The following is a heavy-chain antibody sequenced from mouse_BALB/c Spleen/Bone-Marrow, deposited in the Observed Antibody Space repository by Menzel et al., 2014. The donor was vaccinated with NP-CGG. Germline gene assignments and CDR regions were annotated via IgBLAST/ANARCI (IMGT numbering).Heavy chain of an antibody. Sequence: QVKLVESGAELVRPGSSVKISCKASGYAFSIYWMNWVKQRPGQGLEWIGQIYPGDDDTDYNGKFKGKATPTADRSSSTAYMQLNSLTSEDSAVYFCARGGISIDYWGQGTTLTVSS. J-gene: IGHJ2*01. CDR2: IYPGDDDT. CDR3: ARGGISIDY. V-gene: IGHV1-80*01. CDR1: GYAFSIYW.